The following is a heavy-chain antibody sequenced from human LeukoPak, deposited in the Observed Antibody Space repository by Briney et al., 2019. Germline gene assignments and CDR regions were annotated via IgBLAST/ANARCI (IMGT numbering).Heavy chain of an antibody. D-gene: IGHD3-10*01. CDR2: IYSGGNT. Sequence: SQTLSLTCTVSGGSISSGGYYWNWIRQHPGKGLEWIGYIYSGGNTYYNPSLKSQVSMSVDTSKNQFSLKLSSVTAADTAVYYCARVLQPSTYHYGMDVWGQGTTVTVSS. CDR1: GGSISSGGYY. J-gene: IGHJ6*02. V-gene: IGHV4-31*01. CDR3: ARVLQPSTYHYGMDV.